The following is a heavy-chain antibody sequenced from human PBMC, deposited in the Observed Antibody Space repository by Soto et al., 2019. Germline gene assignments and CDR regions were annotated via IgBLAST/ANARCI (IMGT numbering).Heavy chain of an antibody. CDR3: AREKGYSYGFRGYYYGMDV. J-gene: IGHJ6*02. Sequence: ASVKVSCKSSGYTFTGYYIHWVRQAPGQGLEWMGWINPNSGGTNYAQKFQGWVTMTRDTSISTAYMELSRLRSDDTAVYYCAREKGYSYGFRGYYYGMDVWGQGTTVTVSS. D-gene: IGHD5-18*01. CDR2: INPNSGGT. CDR1: GYTFTGYY. V-gene: IGHV1-2*04.